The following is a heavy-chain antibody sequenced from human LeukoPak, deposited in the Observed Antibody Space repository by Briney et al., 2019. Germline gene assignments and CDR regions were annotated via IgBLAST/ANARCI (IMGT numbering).Heavy chain of an antibody. V-gene: IGHV3-23*01. CDR2: ISGSGGST. Sequence: GGSLRLSCAASGFTFSSYAMSWVRQAPGKGPEWVSAISGSGGSTYYADSVKGRFTISRDNSKNTLYLQMNSLRAEDTAVYYCAKGRKRRVVPAAIGYWGQGTLVTVSS. CDR3: AKGRKRRVVPAAIGY. CDR1: GFTFSSYA. J-gene: IGHJ4*02. D-gene: IGHD2-2*01.